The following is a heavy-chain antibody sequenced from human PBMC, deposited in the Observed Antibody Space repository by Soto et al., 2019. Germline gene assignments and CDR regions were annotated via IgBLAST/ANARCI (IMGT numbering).Heavy chain of an antibody. V-gene: IGHV3-48*01. Sequence: PGGSLRLSCAVSGFTFRSYSMHWVRQSPGKGLEWISSISSSGDTKYYADSVKGRFTISRDNSKNTLYLQMNSLRAEDTAVYYCAKDRKSGSGWYWDYWGQGTLVTVSS. J-gene: IGHJ4*02. D-gene: IGHD6-19*01. CDR1: GFTFRSYS. CDR2: ISSSGDTK. CDR3: AKDRKSGSGWYWDY.